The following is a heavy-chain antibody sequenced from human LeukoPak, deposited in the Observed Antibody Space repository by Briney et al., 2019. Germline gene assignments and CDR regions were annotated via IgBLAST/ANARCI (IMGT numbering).Heavy chain of an antibody. D-gene: IGHD3-10*01. CDR3: AKQAGSAGYYGSGSYYDY. V-gene: IGHV3-23*01. CDR2: ISGSGGST. J-gene: IGHJ4*02. CDR1: GFTFISYA. Sequence: PGGSLRLSCAASGFTFISYAMSWVRQAPGKGLEGVPAISGSGGSTYYADSVKGRFTISRDNSKNTLYLQMNSLRAEDTAVYYCAKQAGSAGYYGSGSYYDYWGQGTLVTVSS.